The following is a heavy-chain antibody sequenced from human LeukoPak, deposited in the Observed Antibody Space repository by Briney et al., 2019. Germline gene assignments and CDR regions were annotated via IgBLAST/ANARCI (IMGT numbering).Heavy chain of an antibody. J-gene: IGHJ3*02. Sequence: GGSLGLSCAASGFTFSDYYMSWIRQAPGKGPEWVSYISSSGSTIYYADSVKGRFTISRDNAKNSLYLQMNSLRAEDTAVYYCARATTVTGTNAFDIWGQGTMVTVSS. CDR2: ISSSGSTI. CDR1: GFTFSDYY. V-gene: IGHV3-11*04. CDR3: ARATTVTGTNAFDI. D-gene: IGHD4-17*01.